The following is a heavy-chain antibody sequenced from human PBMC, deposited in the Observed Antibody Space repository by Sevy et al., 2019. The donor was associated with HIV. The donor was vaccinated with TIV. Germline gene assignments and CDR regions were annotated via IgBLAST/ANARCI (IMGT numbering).Heavy chain of an antibody. CDR1: GFSFSTSGVG. CDR3: AHRRSKGITITEFDY. V-gene: IGHV2-5*02. Sequence: SGPTLVNPTQTLRLTCTFSGFSFSTSGVGVGWIRQPPGKALEWLAIIYWDDDKRYSPSLKNRLTISKDTSKDQVVLTMANMDPVDTGTYYCAHRRSKGITITEFDYWGQGTLVTVSS. J-gene: IGHJ4*02. CDR2: IYWDDDK. D-gene: IGHD3-3*01.